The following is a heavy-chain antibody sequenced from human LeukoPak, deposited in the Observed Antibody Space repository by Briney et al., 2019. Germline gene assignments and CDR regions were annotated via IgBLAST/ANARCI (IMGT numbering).Heavy chain of an antibody. CDR2: IYYSGST. D-gene: IGHD6-19*01. CDR3: ARDFSGWHHDAFDI. V-gene: IGHV4-30-4*02. J-gene: IGHJ3*02. Sequence: SETLYLTCTVSGGSISSGDYYWHWIRQPPEKGLEWIGYIYYSGSTYYNPSLKSRVTISVDTSKNQFSLKLSSVTAADTAVYYCARDFSGWHHDAFDIWGQGTMVTVSS. CDR1: GGSISSGDYY.